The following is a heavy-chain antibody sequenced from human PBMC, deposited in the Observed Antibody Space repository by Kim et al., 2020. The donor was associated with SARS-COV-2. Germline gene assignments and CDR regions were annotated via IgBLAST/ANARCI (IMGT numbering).Heavy chain of an antibody. CDR1: GFTFSSYG. V-gene: IGHV3-33*01. CDR3: ARAYYDFWSGVRYRYNWFDP. CDR2: IWYDGSNK. J-gene: IGHJ5*02. D-gene: IGHD3-3*01. Sequence: GGSLRLSCAASGFTFSSYGMHWVRQAPGKGLEWVAVIWYDGSNKYYADSVKGRFTISRDNSKNTLYLQMNSLRAEDTAVYYCARAYYDFWSGVRYRYNWFDPWGQGTLVTVSS.